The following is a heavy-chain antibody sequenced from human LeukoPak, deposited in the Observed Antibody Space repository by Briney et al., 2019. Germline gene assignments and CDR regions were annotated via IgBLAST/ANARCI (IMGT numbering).Heavy chain of an antibody. V-gene: IGHV4-61*08. CDR1: FGSISNDDYY. J-gene: IGHJ2*01. Sequence: SETLSLTCTVSFGSISNDDYYWSWIRQPPGEGLEWIGNIYYSGTTSYNPSLESRVIISVDTSKNQFSLKLNSVTAADTAVYYCARDFLPPLYTATIRPDWYFDLWGRGTLVTVSS. CDR2: IYYSGTT. CDR3: ARDFLPPLYTATIRPDWYFDL. D-gene: IGHD5-12*01.